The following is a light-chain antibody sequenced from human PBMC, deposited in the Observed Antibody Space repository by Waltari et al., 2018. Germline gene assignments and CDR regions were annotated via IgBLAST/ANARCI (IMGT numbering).Light chain of an antibody. CDR2: GAS. CDR1: QSVSSTY. V-gene: IGKV3-20*01. CDR3: RQYSSAPIT. Sequence: EIVLTQSPGTLSLSPGERATLSCRTSQSVSSTYLAWYQLKPGQAPRLLVYGASSRATGIPDRFSGSGSGTDFTLSISRLEPEDFAVYYCRQYSSAPITFGQGTRLEIK. J-gene: IGKJ5*01.